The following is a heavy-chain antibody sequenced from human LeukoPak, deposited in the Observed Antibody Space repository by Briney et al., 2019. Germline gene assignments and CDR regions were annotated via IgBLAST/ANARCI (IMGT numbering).Heavy chain of an antibody. J-gene: IGHJ3*02. V-gene: IGHV4-61*02. CDR2: IYTSGST. Sequence: SETLSLTCTVSGGSISSGGYYWSWIRQPPGKGLEWIGRIYTSGSTNYNPSLKSRVTISVDTSKNQFSLKLSSVTAADAAVYYCARDNGSGSYYKRGAFDIWGQGTMVTVFS. CDR1: GGSISSGGYY. CDR3: ARDNGSGSYYKRGAFDI. D-gene: IGHD3-10*01.